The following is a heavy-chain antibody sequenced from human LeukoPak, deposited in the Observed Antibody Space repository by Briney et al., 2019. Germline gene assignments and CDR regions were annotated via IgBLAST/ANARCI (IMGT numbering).Heavy chain of an antibody. CDR1: GYTFTNFA. CDR2: ISAGSGNT. D-gene: IGHD5-18*01. Sequence: ASVKVSCKASGYTFTNFAIHWVRQAPGQRLEWMGWISAGSGNTKYSQKSQGRVTITRDTSASTAYMELYSLRSEDTAVYYCARDYGYSLLFYWGQGTLVTVSS. CDR3: ARDYGYSLLFY. J-gene: IGHJ4*02. V-gene: IGHV1-3*01.